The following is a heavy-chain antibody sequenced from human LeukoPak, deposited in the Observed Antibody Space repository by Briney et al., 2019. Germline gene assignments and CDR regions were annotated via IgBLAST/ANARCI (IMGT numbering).Heavy chain of an antibody. J-gene: IGHJ4*02. V-gene: IGHV3-30-3*01. CDR2: VSYDGGSK. D-gene: IGHD1-26*01. CDR1: GFAFSSYA. Sequence: GRSLRLSCAASGFAFSSYAMHWVRQGPGKGLEWVALVSYDGGSKYYADSVKGRITISRDNSKNTVHLQMNSLRAEDTAVYYCAKVAAIVGATPYYFDYWGQGTLVTVSS. CDR3: AKVAAIVGATPYYFDY.